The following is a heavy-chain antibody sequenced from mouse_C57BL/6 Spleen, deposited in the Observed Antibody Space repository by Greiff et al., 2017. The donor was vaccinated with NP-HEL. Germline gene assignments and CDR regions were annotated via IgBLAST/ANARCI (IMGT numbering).Heavy chain of an antibody. CDR3: ARAAYYSNYGGYFDV. V-gene: IGHV5-16*01. CDR1: GFTFSDYY. CDR2: INYDGSST. J-gene: IGHJ1*03. Sequence: EVKLMESEGGLVQPGSSMKLSCTASGFTFSDYYMAWVRQVPEKGLEWVANINYDGSSTYYLDSLKSRFIISRDNAKNILYLQMSSLKSEDTATYYCARAAYYSNYGGYFDVWGTGTTVTVSS. D-gene: IGHD2-5*01.